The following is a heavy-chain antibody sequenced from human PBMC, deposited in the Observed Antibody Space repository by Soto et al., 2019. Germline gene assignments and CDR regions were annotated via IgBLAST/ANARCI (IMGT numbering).Heavy chain of an antibody. Sequence: QLQLQESGPGLVKPSETLSLTCTVSGGSISSSSYYWGWIRQPPGKGLEWIGSIYYSGSTYYNPSLKSRVTISVDTSKNQFSLKLSSVTAADTAVYYCAGFYSRSSYYFDYWGQGTLVTVSS. D-gene: IGHD6-6*01. CDR2: IYYSGST. CDR3: AGFYSRSSYYFDY. V-gene: IGHV4-39*01. J-gene: IGHJ4*02. CDR1: GGSISSSSYY.